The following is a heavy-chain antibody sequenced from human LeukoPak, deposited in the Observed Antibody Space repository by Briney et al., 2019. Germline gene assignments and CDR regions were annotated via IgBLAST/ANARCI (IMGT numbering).Heavy chain of an antibody. V-gene: IGHV4-31*03. Sequence: SETLSLTCTVSGGSISSGGYYWSWIRQHPGKGLEWIGYIYYSGSTYYNPSLKSRVTISVDTSKNQFSLKLSSVTAADTAVYYCARGTYYYGSGSYPYYYYYGMDVWGQGTTVTVSS. CDR2: IYYSGST. D-gene: IGHD3-10*01. J-gene: IGHJ6*02. CDR3: ARGTYYYGSGSYPYYYYYGMDV. CDR1: GGSISSGGYY.